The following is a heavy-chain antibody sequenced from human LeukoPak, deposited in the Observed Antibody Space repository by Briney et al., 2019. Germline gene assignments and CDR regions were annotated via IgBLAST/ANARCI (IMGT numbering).Heavy chain of an antibody. J-gene: IGHJ6*02. CDR3: ATETIHDYGDYGMDV. D-gene: IGHD4-17*01. CDR2: IYPRDGST. CDR1: GYTFTSNY. Sequence: ASVKVSCKASGYTFTSNYIHWVRQAPGQGLEWMGMIYPRDGSTSYAQKFQGRVTMTEDTSTDTAYMELSSLRSEDTAVYYCATETIHDYGDYGMDVWGQGTTVTVSS. V-gene: IGHV1-46*01.